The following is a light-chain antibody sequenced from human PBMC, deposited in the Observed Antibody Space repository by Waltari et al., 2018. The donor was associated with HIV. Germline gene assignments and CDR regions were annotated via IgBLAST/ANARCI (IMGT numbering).Light chain of an antibody. Sequence: DIQLTQPPSSLSASLGDRVTITCRATQNIYHYLIWYQHEPGKPPILLSYAASTLQIGVPSRISASGSGTEFTLTFDNLQHEDFATYYCQQSADVPSTFSPGTKVDLK. CDR3: QQSADVPST. CDR2: AAS. V-gene: IGKV1-39*01. J-gene: IGKJ3*01. CDR1: QNIYHY.